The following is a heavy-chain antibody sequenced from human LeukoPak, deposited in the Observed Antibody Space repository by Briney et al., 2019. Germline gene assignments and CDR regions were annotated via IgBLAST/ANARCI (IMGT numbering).Heavy chain of an antibody. CDR2: IWYDGSNK. Sequence: PGGSLRLSCAASGFTFSNYGMHWVRQAPGKGLEWVAVIWYDGSNKYYADSVKGRFTISRDISKSTLFLQMNSLRAEDTAVYYCARDKAVTTGVPFDYWGQGTLVTVSS. J-gene: IGHJ4*02. CDR1: GFTFSNYG. V-gene: IGHV3-33*01. CDR3: ARDKAVTTGVPFDY. D-gene: IGHD4-23*01.